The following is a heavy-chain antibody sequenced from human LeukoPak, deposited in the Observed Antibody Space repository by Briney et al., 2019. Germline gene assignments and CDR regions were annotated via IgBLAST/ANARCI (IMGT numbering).Heavy chain of an antibody. CDR2: IIPIFGTA. V-gene: IGHV1-69*05. Sequence: SVKVSCKASGGTFSSYAISWVRQAPGQGLEWMGGIIPIFGTANYAQKFQGRDTITTDESTSTAYMELSSLRSEDTAVYYCARDPIGGAVAGTTQNWGQGTLVTVSS. CDR3: ARDPIGGAVAGTTQN. CDR1: GGTFSSYA. D-gene: IGHD6-19*01. J-gene: IGHJ4*02.